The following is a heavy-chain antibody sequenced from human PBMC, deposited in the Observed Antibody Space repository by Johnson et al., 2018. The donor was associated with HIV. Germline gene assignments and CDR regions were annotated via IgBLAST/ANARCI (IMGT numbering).Heavy chain of an antibody. CDR3: ARENWWAFDL. Sequence: VRLVESGGGVARPGGSLRLYCEASGFSFDEYDMSWVRQAPGKGLEWVSAISGSGGSTYYTDSVKGRFTISRDNSKNTLYLQMNSLRAEDTAVYYCARENWWAFDLWGQGTMVTVSS. J-gene: IGHJ3*01. CDR1: GFSFDEYD. D-gene: IGHD2-8*02. V-gene: IGHV3-23*04. CDR2: ISGSGGST.